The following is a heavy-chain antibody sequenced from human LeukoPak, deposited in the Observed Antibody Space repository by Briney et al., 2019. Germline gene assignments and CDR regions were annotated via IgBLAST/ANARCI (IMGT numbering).Heavy chain of an antibody. Sequence: PSETLSLTCTVSGGSISSGGYYWSWIRQHPGKGLEWIGYIYYSGSTYYNPSLKSRVTILVDTSKNQFSLKLSSVTAADTAVYYCARAPAGTGDTAMVTRYNYYYYYYMDVWGKGTTVTVSS. V-gene: IGHV4-31*03. CDR2: IYYSGST. D-gene: IGHD5-18*01. CDR1: GGSISSGGYY. J-gene: IGHJ6*03. CDR3: ARAPAGTGDTAMVTRYNYYYYYYMDV.